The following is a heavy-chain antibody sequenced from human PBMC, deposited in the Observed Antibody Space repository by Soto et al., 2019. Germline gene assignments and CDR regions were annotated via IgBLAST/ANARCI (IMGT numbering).Heavy chain of an antibody. Sequence: GESLKISFKGSGFTFTNYWIAWVRQMPGKGLEWMGIIYPGDSKTRYSPSFQGQVTISADKSISTAFLHWSSLKASDTAMYYCARHPNYYDSSGYYYSDSWGQGTQVTVS. J-gene: IGHJ4*02. CDR1: GFTFTNYW. CDR3: ARHPNYYDSSGYYYSDS. V-gene: IGHV5-51*01. CDR2: IYPGDSKT. D-gene: IGHD3-22*01.